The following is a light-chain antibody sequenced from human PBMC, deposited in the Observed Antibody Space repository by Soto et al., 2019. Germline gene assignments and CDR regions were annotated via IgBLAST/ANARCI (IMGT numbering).Light chain of an antibody. V-gene: IGLV2-8*01. CDR1: SSDVGGYNF. CDR3: SSYARGDSVL. Sequence: QSALTQPPSASGSPGQSVTISCTGTSSDVGGYNFVSWYQHHPGKAPKVILYEVTKRPSGVPDRFSGSKSGNTASLTVSGLQADDEADYYCSSYARGDSVLFVGGSMVTVL. J-gene: IGLJ2*01. CDR2: EVT.